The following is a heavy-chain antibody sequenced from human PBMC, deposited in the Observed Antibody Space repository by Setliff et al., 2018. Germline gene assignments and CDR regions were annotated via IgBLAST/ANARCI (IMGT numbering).Heavy chain of an antibody. D-gene: IGHD2-15*01. CDR2: ISGSGNTI. CDR1: GFSISDHY. Sequence: GGSLRLSCAASGFSISDHYMDWVRQAPGKGLDWVAYISGSGNTIYYADSVKGRFTISRDKHLLYLQMNSLRAEDTAVYYCARPGGGWRSFDIWGQGTVVTVSS. J-gene: IGHJ3*02. CDR3: ARPGGGWRSFDI. V-gene: IGHV3-11*04.